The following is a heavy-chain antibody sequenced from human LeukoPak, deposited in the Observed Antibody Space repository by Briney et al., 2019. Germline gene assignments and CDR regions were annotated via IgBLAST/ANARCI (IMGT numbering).Heavy chain of an antibody. CDR1: GYSFPNYW. CDR3: ARHKLVRGTVDY. J-gene: IGHJ4*02. Sequence: GESLKISCQGSGYSFPNYWISWVRQMPGKGLERVGRIDPHDSYTTYSPSFQGHITLSSDKSITTAYLQWSSLKTSDTAIYYCARHKLVRGTVDYWGQGVLVTVSS. V-gene: IGHV5-10-1*01. D-gene: IGHD3-10*01. CDR2: IDPHDSYT.